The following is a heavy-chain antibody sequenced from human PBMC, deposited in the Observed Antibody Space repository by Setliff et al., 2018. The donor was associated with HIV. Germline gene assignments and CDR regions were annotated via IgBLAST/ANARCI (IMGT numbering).Heavy chain of an antibody. CDR1: GGSINNYY. J-gene: IGHJ5*02. V-gene: IGHV4-59*08. Sequence: NPAETLSLTCTVSGGSINNYYWSWIRQPPGKGLEWIGYIYYSGSTNYIPSLKSRVTISVDTSKNQVSLNLRSVTAADSAVYHCARPHSGRGGGAYFDPWGQGILVTVSS. CDR2: IYYSGST. D-gene: IGHD6-19*01. CDR3: ARPHSGRGGGAYFDP.